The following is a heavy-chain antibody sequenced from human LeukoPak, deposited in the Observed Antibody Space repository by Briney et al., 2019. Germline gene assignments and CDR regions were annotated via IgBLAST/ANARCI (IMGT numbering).Heavy chain of an antibody. Sequence: SETLSLTCGVYGGSLSGDYWSWIRQPPGKGLEWIGESDRSGNTNYNPSLKSRATISLDNSKNQVFLKVNSVTAADTAVYYCARGRRDGYYFDYWGQGTLVTVSS. V-gene: IGHV4-34*01. J-gene: IGHJ4*02. CDR1: GGSLSGDY. D-gene: IGHD5-24*01. CDR3: ARGRRDGYYFDY. CDR2: SDRSGNT.